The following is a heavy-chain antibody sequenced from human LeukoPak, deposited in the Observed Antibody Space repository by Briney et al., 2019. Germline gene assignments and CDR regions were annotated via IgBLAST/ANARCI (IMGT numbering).Heavy chain of an antibody. Sequence: SVKVSCKASGGTFSSYAISWVRQAPGRGLEWMGGIIPIFGTANYAQKFQGRVTITTDESTSTAYMELSSLRSEDTAVYYCARSYRPYCSSTSCYYFDYWGQGTLVTVSS. CDR3: ARSYRPYCSSTSCYYFDY. CDR2: IIPIFGTA. D-gene: IGHD2-2*01. CDR1: GGTFSSYA. V-gene: IGHV1-69*05. J-gene: IGHJ4*02.